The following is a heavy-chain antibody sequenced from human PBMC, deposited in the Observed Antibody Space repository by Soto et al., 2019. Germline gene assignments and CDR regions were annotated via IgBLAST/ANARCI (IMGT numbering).Heavy chain of an antibody. Sequence: GGSLRLSCAASGFTFSSYGMHWVRQAPGKGLEWVAVISYDGSNKYYADSVKGRFTISRDNSKNTLYLQMNSLRAEDTAVYYCAKDLLVSSVLLNYYYYYGMDVWGQGTTVTVSS. CDR1: GFTFSSYG. J-gene: IGHJ6*02. CDR2: ISYDGSNK. D-gene: IGHD2-15*01. CDR3: AKDLLVSSVLLNYYYYYGMDV. V-gene: IGHV3-30*18.